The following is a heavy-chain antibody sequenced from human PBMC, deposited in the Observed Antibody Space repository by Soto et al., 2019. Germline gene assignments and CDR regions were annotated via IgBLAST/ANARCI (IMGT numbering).Heavy chain of an antibody. V-gene: IGHV3-23*01. D-gene: IGHD2-8*01. Sequence: GGSLRLSCAASGFIFGNHGMTWVRQAPGRALEWVSTINANAIDTHYADSVKGRFTISRDNSKSTLDLQMNSLRAEGTAIYDCVAWVSAHFDFWG. J-gene: IGHJ4*01. CDR1: GFIFGNHG. CDR2: INANAIDT. CDR3: VAWVSAHFDF.